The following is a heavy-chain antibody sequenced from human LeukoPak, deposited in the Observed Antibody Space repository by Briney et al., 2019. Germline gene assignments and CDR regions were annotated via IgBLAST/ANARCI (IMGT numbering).Heavy chain of an antibody. CDR2: INPNSGGT. CDR3: ARASSYYDILTGYYPIFDY. J-gene: IGHJ4*02. V-gene: IGHV1-2*02. Sequence: GASVKVSCKASGYTFTGYYMHWVRQAPGKGLEGTGWINPNSGGTNYAQKFKGRVTMTRDTSISPAYMELSRMRSDDTAVYYCARASSYYDILTGYYPIFDYWGQGTLVTVSA. D-gene: IGHD3-9*01. CDR1: GYTFTGYY.